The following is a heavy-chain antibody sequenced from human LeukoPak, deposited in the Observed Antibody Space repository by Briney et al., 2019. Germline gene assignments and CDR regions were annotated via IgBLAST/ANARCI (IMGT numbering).Heavy chain of an antibody. Sequence: GGSLRLSCAASGFTFRNYGMHWVRQAPGKGLEWVAVISYDGSNKYYADSVKGRFTISRDNSKNTLYLQMNSLRAEDTAVYYCAKGSSGWYFDYWGQGTLVTVSS. CDR3: AKGSSGWYFDY. CDR2: ISYDGSNK. CDR1: GFTFRNYG. D-gene: IGHD6-19*01. J-gene: IGHJ4*02. V-gene: IGHV3-30*18.